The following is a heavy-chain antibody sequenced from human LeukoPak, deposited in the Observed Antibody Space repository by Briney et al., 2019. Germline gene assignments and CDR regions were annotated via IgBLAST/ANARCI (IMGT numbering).Heavy chain of an antibody. CDR2: MYYSGST. CDR3: ATGRNLEAFEI. J-gene: IGHJ3*02. CDR1: GDSVSSSNYY. Sequence: SETLSLTCTVFGDSVSSSNYYWGWIRQPPGKGLEWIGSMYYSGSTYYNPSFKSRVTISGDTSKNLFSLKLNSVTAADTAVYYCATGRNLEAFEIWGQGTMVTVSS. D-gene: IGHD4-23*01. V-gene: IGHV4-39*01.